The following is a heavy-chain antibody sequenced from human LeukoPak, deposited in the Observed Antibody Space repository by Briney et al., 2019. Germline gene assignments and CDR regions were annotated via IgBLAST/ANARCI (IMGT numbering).Heavy chain of an antibody. J-gene: IGHJ4*02. CDR3: ARRVCSSTSCYQYYFDY. Sequence: ASVKVSCKASGYTFTNYAFSWVRQAPGQGLEWMGWISAYNGNTNYAQRLQGRVTMTTDTSTSTAYMELRSLRSDDTAVYYCARRVCSSTSCYQYYFDYWGQGTLVTVSS. V-gene: IGHV1-18*01. CDR2: ISAYNGNT. D-gene: IGHD2-2*01. CDR1: GYTFTNYA.